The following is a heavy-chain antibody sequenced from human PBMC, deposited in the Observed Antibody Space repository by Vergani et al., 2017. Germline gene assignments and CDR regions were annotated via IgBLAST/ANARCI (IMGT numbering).Heavy chain of an antibody. CDR3: ARGAPGSSSWVLFPD. Sequence: EVQLVESGGGLVQPGRSLRLSCAASGFTFDDYAMHWVRQAPGKGLEWVSGISWNSGSIGYADSVKGRFTISRDNAKNSLYLQMNSLRAEDTALYYCARGAPGSSSWVLFPDWGQGTLVTVSS. D-gene: IGHD6-13*01. CDR2: ISWNSGSI. V-gene: IGHV3-9*01. J-gene: IGHJ4*02. CDR1: GFTFDDYA.